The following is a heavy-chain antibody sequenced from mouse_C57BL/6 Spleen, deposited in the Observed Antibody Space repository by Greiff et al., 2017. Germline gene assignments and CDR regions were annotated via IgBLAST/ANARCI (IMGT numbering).Heavy chain of an antibody. CDR1: GYTFTSYG. Sequence: QVQLKESGAELARPGASVKLSCKASGYTFTSYGISWVKQRTGQGLEWIGEIYPRSGNTYYNEKFKGKATLTADKSSSTAYMELRSLTSEDSAVYFCAREGYYGSSHLAYWGQGTLVTVSA. CDR2: IYPRSGNT. D-gene: IGHD1-1*01. V-gene: IGHV1-81*01. CDR3: AREGYYGSSHLAY. J-gene: IGHJ3*01.